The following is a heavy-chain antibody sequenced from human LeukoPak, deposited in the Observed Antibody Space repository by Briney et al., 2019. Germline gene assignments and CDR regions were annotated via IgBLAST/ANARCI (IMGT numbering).Heavy chain of an antibody. J-gene: IGHJ4*02. D-gene: IGHD3-10*01. CDR2: MSGGGGTST. V-gene: IGHV3-23*01. CDR1: GFTFTNYA. Sequence: GGSLRLSCAASGFTFTNYAMTWVRQAPGKGLEWISVMSGGGGTSTHYADSVKGRFTITRDNSKNTLYLQMNSLRAEDTAVYYCAKDLGFGELSMGRFDSWGQGTLVTVSS. CDR3: AKDLGFGELSMGRFDS.